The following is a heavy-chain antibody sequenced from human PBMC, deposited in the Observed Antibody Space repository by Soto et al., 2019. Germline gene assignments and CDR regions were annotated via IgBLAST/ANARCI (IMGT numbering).Heavy chain of an antibody. CDR2: IYYSGST. D-gene: IGHD6-13*01. J-gene: IGHJ4*02. CDR1: GGSISSSSYY. Sequence: SETLSLTCTVSGGSISSSSYYWGWIRQPPGKGLEWIGSIYYSGSTYYNPSLKSRVTISVDTSKNQFSLKLSSVTAADTAVYYCARTIAAADGGWYFDYWGQGTLVTVSS. CDR3: ARTIAAADGGWYFDY. V-gene: IGHV4-39*01.